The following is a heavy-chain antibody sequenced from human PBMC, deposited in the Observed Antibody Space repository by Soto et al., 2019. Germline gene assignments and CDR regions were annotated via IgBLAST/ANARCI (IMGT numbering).Heavy chain of an antibody. J-gene: IGHJ6*03. Sequence: EVQLVESGGGLVQPGGSLRLSCAASGFTFSSYWMSWVRQAPGKGLEWVANIKQDGSEKYYVDSVKGRFTISRDNAKNSLYLQMNSLRAEDTAVYYCARRSGKSTTGTIYYYYYMDVWGKGTTVTVSS. CDR1: GFTFSSYW. V-gene: IGHV3-7*01. CDR3: ARRSGKSTTGTIYYYYYMDV. D-gene: IGHD1-1*01. CDR2: IKQDGSEK.